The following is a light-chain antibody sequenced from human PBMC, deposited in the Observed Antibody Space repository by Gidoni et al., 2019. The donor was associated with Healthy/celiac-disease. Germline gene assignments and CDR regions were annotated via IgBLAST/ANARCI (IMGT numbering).Light chain of an antibody. V-gene: IGKV4-1*01. CDR1: QSVLYSSNNKNY. J-gene: IGKJ2*01. CDR2: CAS. Sequence: DIVMTQSPDYLAVSLGERATINCKSSQSVLYSSNNKNYLAWYQQKPGQPPKLLIYCASTRESGVPDRFSGSGSGTDFTLTISSLQAEDVAVYYCQQYYSTPPTFGQGTKLEIK. CDR3: QQYYSTPPT.